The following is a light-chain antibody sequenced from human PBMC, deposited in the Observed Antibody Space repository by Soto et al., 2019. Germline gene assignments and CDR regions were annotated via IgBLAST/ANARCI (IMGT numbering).Light chain of an antibody. J-gene: IGKJ4*01. CDR2: SAS. Sequence: EIVVTQSAGTLSLSPGERATLSCRASQSVSISYLAWYQQKPGQAPRLLIFSASSRATGIPDRFSGSGSGTDFTLTISSLEPEDFAVYYCQQYGSSPLSFGGGTKVDIK. V-gene: IGKV3-20*01. CDR1: QSVSISY. CDR3: QQYGSSPLS.